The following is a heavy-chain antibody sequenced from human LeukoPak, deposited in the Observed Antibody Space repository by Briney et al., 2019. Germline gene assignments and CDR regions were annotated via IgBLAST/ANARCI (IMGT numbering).Heavy chain of an antibody. CDR2: IYENGGTT. CDR3: AKDFRIGYSAHFDY. CDR1: GFTFRSRA. J-gene: IGHJ4*02. V-gene: IGHV3-23*01. D-gene: IGHD2-21*01. Sequence: GGSLRLFCGGSGFTFRSRAMSWVRQAPEKGLEFVSGIYENGGTTYYADSVKGRFSISRDNSKNTLYLQMDSLRGEDTAVYYCAKDFRIGYSAHFDYWGQGALVTVSS.